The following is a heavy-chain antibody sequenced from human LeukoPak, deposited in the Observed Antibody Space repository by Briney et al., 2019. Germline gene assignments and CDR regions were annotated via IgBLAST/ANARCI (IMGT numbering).Heavy chain of an antibody. Sequence: GGSLRLSCAASGFTFSSYWMSWVRQAPGKGLEWVANIKQDGSDMYYVDSVKGRFTISRDNTMNSLYLQMNSLRAEDTAVYYCARLRADHFDYWGQGTLVTVSS. CDR1: GFTFSSYW. D-gene: IGHD5-12*01. CDR3: ARLRADHFDY. J-gene: IGHJ4*02. V-gene: IGHV3-7*05. CDR2: IKQDGSDM.